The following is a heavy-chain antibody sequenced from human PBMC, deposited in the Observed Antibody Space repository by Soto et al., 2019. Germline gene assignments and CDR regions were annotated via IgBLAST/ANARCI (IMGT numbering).Heavy chain of an antibody. CDR2: IIPILGIA. Sequence: QVQLVQSGAEVKKPGSSVKVSCKASGGTFSSYTISWVRQAPGQELEWMGRIIPILGIANYAQKFQGRVTITAETSTSTAYTELSSLRSEDTAVYYCARAMVRGVNWFDPWGQGTLVTVSS. CDR3: ARAMVRGVNWFDP. J-gene: IGHJ5*02. CDR1: GGTFSSYT. V-gene: IGHV1-69*02. D-gene: IGHD3-10*01.